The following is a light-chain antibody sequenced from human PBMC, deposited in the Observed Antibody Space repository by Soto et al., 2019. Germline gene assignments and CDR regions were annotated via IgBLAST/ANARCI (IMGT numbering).Light chain of an antibody. J-gene: IGKJ2*01. CDR2: GAS. V-gene: IGKV3-20*01. CDR1: QSVSRNY. CDR3: QQYGSSQAYT. Sequence: EIVLTQSPGTLSLSPGGRATLSCRASQSVSRNYVAWYQQKPGQAPRLLIYGASSRASGIPDRFSGSGSGTDFTLTISRLEPEDFAVYYCQQYGSSQAYTFGQGTKVDIK.